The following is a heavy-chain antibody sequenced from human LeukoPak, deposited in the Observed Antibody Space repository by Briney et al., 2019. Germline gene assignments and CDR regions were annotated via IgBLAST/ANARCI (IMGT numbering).Heavy chain of an antibody. J-gene: IGHJ4*02. Sequence: SETLSLTCTVSGGSISSYYWSWIRQPPGKGLEWIGYIYYSGSTNYNPSLKSRVTISVDTSKSQFSLKLSSVTAADTAVYYCARGKKTVNLDYWGQGTLVTVSS. V-gene: IGHV4-59*08. D-gene: IGHD4-11*01. CDR3: ARGKKTVNLDY. CDR1: GGSISSYY. CDR2: IYYSGST.